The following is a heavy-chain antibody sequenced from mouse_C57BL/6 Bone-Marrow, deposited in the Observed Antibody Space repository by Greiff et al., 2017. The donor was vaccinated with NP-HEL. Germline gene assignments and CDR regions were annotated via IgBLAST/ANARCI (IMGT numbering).Heavy chain of an antibody. D-gene: IGHD2-2*01. J-gene: IGHJ4*01. Sequence: QVQLQQSGAELVMPGASVKLSCKASGYTFTSYWMHWVKQRPGQGLEWIGEIDPSDSYTNYNQKFKGKSTLTVDKSSSTAYMQLSSLTSEDSAVYYCARWLRRWDYWGQGTSVTVSS. CDR1: GYTFTSYW. V-gene: IGHV1-69*01. CDR3: ARWLRRWDY. CDR2: IDPSDSYT.